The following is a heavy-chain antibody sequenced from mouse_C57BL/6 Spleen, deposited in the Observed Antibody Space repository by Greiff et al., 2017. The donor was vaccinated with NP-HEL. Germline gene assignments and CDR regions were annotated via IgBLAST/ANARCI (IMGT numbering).Heavy chain of an antibody. J-gene: IGHJ2*01. D-gene: IGHD2-4*01. CDR3: ARYGGLPIFDY. Sequence: EVHLVESGPELVKPGDSVKISCKASGYSFTGYFMNWVMQSHGKSLEWIGRINPYNGDTFYNQKFKGKATLTVDKSSSTAHMELRSLTSEDSAVYYCARYGGLPIFDYWGQGTTLTVSS. CDR2: INPYNGDT. CDR1: GYSFTGYF. V-gene: IGHV1-20*01.